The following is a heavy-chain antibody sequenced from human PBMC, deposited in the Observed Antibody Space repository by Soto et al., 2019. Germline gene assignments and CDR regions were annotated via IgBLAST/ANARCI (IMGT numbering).Heavy chain of an antibody. V-gene: IGHV3-48*03. J-gene: IGHJ1*01. Sequence: GGSLRLSCTTSGFSFVSYEMNWVRQPPGKGLEWVSSISKTGDTIYYADSVKGRFTISRDNAKNSLFLQMSSLRAEDTAVYFCVRNGNKDAWGQGNMVTVSS. D-gene: IGHD1-26*01. CDR1: GFSFVSYE. CDR2: ISKTGDTI. CDR3: VRNGNKDA.